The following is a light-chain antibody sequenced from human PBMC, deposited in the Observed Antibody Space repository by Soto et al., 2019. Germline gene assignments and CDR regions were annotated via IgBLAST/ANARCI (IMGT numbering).Light chain of an antibody. J-gene: IGKJ2*01. CDR1: RDVGSD. V-gene: IGKV1-17*01. CDR3: QHYNNWPPYT. CDR2: AAS. Sequence: QMTQSPSSLSASVGEKIIITCRASRDVGSDVSWYQQKPGQAPKLLIYAASNLYTGVPSRFSGSRSGTEFTLTISSLQPEDFAVYYCQHYNNWPPYTFGQGTRLEIK.